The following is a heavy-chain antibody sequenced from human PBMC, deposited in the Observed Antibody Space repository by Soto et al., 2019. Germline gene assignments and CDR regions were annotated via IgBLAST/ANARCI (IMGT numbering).Heavy chain of an antibody. CDR2: ISYIGST. V-gene: IGHV4-59*01. CDR3: ARGTSWQLPFDY. J-gene: IGHJ4*02. Sequence: PSETLSLTCTVSSDSISSYYWSWIRQPPGKRLEWIGYISYIGSTDYNPSLKSRVTISGDTSKNQFSLKVSSVTAADTAVYYCARGTSWQLPFDYWGQGTLVTVSS. D-gene: IGHD6-13*01. CDR1: SDSISSYY.